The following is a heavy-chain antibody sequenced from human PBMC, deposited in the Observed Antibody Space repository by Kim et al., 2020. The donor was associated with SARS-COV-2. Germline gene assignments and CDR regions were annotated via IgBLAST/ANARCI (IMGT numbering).Heavy chain of an antibody. D-gene: IGHD3-10*01. CDR2: VYNSGST. J-gene: IGHJ5*02. Sequence: SETLSLTCTVSGGSINNFYWSWIRQPPGKGLEWIGYVYNSGSTNYNPSLKSRVTISVDTSKNQFSLKLNSVTAADTAVYYCARSASGGYYMNWVDPWGQG. CDR1: GGSINNFY. CDR3: ARSASGGYYMNWVDP. V-gene: IGHV4-59*01.